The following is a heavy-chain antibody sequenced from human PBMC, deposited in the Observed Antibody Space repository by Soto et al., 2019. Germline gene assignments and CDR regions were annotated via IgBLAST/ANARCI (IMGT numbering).Heavy chain of an antibody. CDR3: ARLGVEDVVVIPAALGFDY. J-gene: IGHJ4*02. D-gene: IGHD2-2*01. V-gene: IGHV4-59*01. Sequence: QVQLQESGPGLVKPSETLSLTCTVSGGSISSYYWSWIRQPPGKGLEWIGYSFYSGRTNYNPSRKGRVPISVDTSKNQFSLKLRSVTAADTAVYYCARLGVEDVVVIPAALGFDYWGQGTLVTVSS. CDR2: SFYSGRT. CDR1: GGSISSYY.